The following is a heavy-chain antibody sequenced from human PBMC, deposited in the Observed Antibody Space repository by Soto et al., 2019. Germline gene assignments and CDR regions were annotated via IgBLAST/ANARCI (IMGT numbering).Heavy chain of an antibody. D-gene: IGHD3-10*01. V-gene: IGHV3-53*01. CDR2: IYSGGST. Sequence: PGGSLRLSCAASGFTVSSNYMSWVRQAPGKGLEWVSVIYSGGSTYYADSVKGRFTISRDNSKNTLYLQMNSLRAEDTAVYYCARVAYGSGSVDAFDIWGQGTMVTVSS. CDR1: GFTVSSNY. CDR3: ARVAYGSGSVDAFDI. J-gene: IGHJ3*02.